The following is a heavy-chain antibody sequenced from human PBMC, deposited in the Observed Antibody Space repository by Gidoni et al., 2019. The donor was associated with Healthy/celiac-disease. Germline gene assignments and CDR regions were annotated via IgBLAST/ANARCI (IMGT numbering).Heavy chain of an antibody. CDR2: INAGNGNT. J-gene: IGHJ3*02. CDR1: GYPFTSYA. D-gene: IGHD2-15*01. CDR3: ARDLADIVVVVAASDAFDI. Sequence: QVQLVQSGAEVKKPGASVKVSCKASGYPFTSYAMNWVRQAPGQRLEWMGWINAGNGNTKYSQKFQGRVTITRDTSASTAYMELSSLRSEDTAVYYCARDLADIVVVVAASDAFDIWGQGTMVTVSS. V-gene: IGHV1-3*01.